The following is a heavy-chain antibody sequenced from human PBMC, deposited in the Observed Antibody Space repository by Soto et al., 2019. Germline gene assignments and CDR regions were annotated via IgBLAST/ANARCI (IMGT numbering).Heavy chain of an antibody. CDR1: GDSISSYF. Sequence: PSETLSLTCAVSGDSISSYFWSWSRQPAVKGLEGVGRSHDSGTTYFNPSPKTTGTISVDTSKHQFSLRLTYRTDDDTAIYYCTSRYNRNANYFDPWGPGALVTVSS. D-gene: IGHD3-9*01. J-gene: IGHJ5*02. V-gene: IGHV4-4*07. CDR2: SHDSGTT. CDR3: TSRYNRNANYFDP.